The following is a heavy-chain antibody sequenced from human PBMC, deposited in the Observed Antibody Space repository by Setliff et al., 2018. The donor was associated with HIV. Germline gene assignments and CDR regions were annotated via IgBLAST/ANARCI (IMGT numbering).Heavy chain of an antibody. J-gene: IGHJ4*02. D-gene: IGHD5-18*01. Sequence: PSETLSLTCTVSGGSISSSSYYWGWIRQPPGKGLEWIGEINHSGSTNYNPSLKSRVTISVDTSKNQFSLRLSSVTAADTAVYYCAAWGPRYSYAPYFFDSWGQGTLVTVSS. CDR3: AAWGPRYSYAPYFFDS. CDR1: GGSISSSSYY. CDR2: INHSGST. V-gene: IGHV4-39*07.